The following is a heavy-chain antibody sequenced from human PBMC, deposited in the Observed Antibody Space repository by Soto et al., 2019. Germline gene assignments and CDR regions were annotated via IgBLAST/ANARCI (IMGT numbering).Heavy chain of an antibody. Sequence: GGSLRLSCAASGFTFGSYSMNWVRQAPGKGLEWVSSISSSSSYIYYADSVKGRFTISRDNAKNSLYLQMNSLRAEDTAVYYCARVGDGSGSYSPYYYYYGMDVWGQGTTVTVSS. CDR1: GFTFGSYS. D-gene: IGHD3-10*01. CDR2: ISSSSSYI. V-gene: IGHV3-21*01. CDR3: ARVGDGSGSYSPYYYYYGMDV. J-gene: IGHJ6*02.